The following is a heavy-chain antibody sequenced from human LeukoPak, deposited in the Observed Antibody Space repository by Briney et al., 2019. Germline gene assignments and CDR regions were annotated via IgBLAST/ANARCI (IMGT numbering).Heavy chain of an antibody. CDR1: GYTFTSYY. CDR2: INPSGGST. V-gene: IGHV1-46*01. D-gene: IGHD2-15*01. Sequence: ASVKVSCKASGYTFTSYYMHWVRQAPGQGLEWMGIINPSGGSTSYAQKFQGRVTMTRDTSTSTVYMELSSLRSEDTAVYYCAIGLGGSCYMEPCDAFDIWGQGTMVTVSS. J-gene: IGHJ3*02. CDR3: AIGLGGSCYMEPCDAFDI.